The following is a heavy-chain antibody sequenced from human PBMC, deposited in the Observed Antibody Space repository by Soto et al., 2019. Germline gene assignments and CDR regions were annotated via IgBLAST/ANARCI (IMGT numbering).Heavy chain of an antibody. Sequence: GGSLRLSCAASGFTFDDYGISWVRQAPGKGLEWVSGINWNGGSTGYADSVKGRFTISRDNAKNSLYLQMNSLRAEDTALYHCARGLAAGEGSLYAMDVWGQGTTVTVSS. D-gene: IGHD6-13*01. CDR1: GFTFDDYG. CDR3: ARGLAAGEGSLYAMDV. J-gene: IGHJ6*02. CDR2: INWNGGST. V-gene: IGHV3-20*01.